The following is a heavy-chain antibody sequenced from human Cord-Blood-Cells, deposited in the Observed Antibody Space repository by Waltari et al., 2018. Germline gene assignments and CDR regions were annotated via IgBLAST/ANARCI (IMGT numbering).Heavy chain of an antibody. CDR2: FDPEDGET. Sequence: QVQLVQSGAEVKKPGASVQGSCTVSGYTLTDLSMHWLRQAPGKGLEWMGGFDPEDGETIYAQKFQGRVTMTEDTSTDTAYMELSSLRSEDTAVYYCATEARLRYYYGMDVWGQGTTVTVSS. D-gene: IGHD5-12*01. J-gene: IGHJ6*02. CDR3: ATEARLRYYYGMDV. V-gene: IGHV1-24*01. CDR1: GYTLTDLS.